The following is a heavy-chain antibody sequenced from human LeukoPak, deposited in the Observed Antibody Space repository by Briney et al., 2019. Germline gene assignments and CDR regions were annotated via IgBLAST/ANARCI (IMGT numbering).Heavy chain of an antibody. V-gene: IGHV4-59*08. CDR3: ARQGRGQSGSYDY. CDR2: IYYSGST. J-gene: IGHJ4*02. D-gene: IGHD1-26*01. CDR1: GGSISSYY. Sequence: SETLSLTCTVSGGSISSYYWSWIRQPPGKGLEWIGYIYYSGSTNYNPSLKSRVTISVDTSKNQFSLKLGSVTAADTAVYYCARQGRGQSGSYDYWGQGTLVTVSS.